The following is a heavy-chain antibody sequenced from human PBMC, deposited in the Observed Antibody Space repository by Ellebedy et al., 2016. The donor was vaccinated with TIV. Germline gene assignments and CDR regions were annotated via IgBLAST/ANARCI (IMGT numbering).Heavy chain of an antibody. V-gene: IGHV3-48*01. Sequence: GGSLRLXCAASGFTFSTYAMTWVRQAPGKGLEWVSYIRSSSSTIYYADSVKGRFTISRDNAKNSLYLQMNSLRAEDTAVYYCARDGRNWNSPFFDYWGQGTLVTVSS. D-gene: IGHD1-7*01. CDR1: GFTFSTYA. J-gene: IGHJ4*02. CDR2: IRSSSSTI. CDR3: ARDGRNWNSPFFDY.